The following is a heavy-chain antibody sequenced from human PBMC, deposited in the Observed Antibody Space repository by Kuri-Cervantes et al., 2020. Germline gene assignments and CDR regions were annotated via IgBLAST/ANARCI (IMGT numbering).Heavy chain of an antibody. CDR3: ARGPRGGVDYYDSSGYYFVD. Sequence: ASVKVSCKASGYTFTSYGISWVRQAPGQGLEWMGIINPSGGSTSYAQKFQGRVTMTRDTSTSTVYMELSSLRSEDTAVYYCARGPRGGVDYYDSSGYYFVDWGQGTLVTGSS. CDR2: INPSGGST. CDR1: GYTFTSYG. D-gene: IGHD3-22*01. J-gene: IGHJ4*02. V-gene: IGHV1-46*01.